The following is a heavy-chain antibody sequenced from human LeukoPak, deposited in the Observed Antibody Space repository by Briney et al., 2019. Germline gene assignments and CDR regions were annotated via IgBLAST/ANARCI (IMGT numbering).Heavy chain of an antibody. CDR2: ISAYNGNT. Sequence: ASVKVSCKASGYTFTSYGISWVRQAPGQGLEWMGWISAYNGNTNYAQKLQGRVTMTTDTSTSTAYMELRSLRSDDTAMYYCARGGAARLPSKTLDYWGQGTLVTVSS. D-gene: IGHD6-6*01. CDR1: GYTFTSYG. V-gene: IGHV1-18*01. CDR3: ARGGAARLPSKTLDY. J-gene: IGHJ4*02.